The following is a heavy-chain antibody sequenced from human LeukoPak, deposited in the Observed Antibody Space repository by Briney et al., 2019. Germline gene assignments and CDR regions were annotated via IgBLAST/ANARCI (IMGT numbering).Heavy chain of an antibody. CDR1: GYIFTSYG. D-gene: IGHD3-16*01. CDR3: ARDQLGDAVDI. J-gene: IGHJ3*02. V-gene: IGHV1-18*01. CDR2: IGAYNGNT. Sequence: ASVKVSCKASGYIFTSYGISWVRPAPGQGLEWMGWIGAYNGNTNYAQKLQGRVTMTTDTSTSTAYMELRSLRSDDTAVYYCARDQLGDAVDIWGQGTMVTVSS.